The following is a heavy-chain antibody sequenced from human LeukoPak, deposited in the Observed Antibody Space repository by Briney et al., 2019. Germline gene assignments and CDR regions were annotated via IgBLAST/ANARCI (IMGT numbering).Heavy chain of an antibody. CDR1: GFTFSSYA. V-gene: IGHV3-23*01. CDR2: ISGSGGST. J-gene: IGHJ3*02. CDR3: AKDRLRLGELPYTSSDAFDI. D-gene: IGHD3-16*01. Sequence: QTGGSLGLSCAASGFTFSSYAKSWVRQAPGKGLEWVSAISGSGGSTYYAESVKGRFTISKDNSKNTLYLQMNSLRAEDTAVYYCAKDRLRLGELPYTSSDAFDIWGQGTMVTVSS.